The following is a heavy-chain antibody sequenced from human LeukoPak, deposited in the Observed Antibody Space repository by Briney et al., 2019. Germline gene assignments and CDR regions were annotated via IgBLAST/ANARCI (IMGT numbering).Heavy chain of an antibody. V-gene: IGHV3-30*04. J-gene: IGHJ4*02. CDR2: ISHDGTTK. CDR3: ARARGRWHLLPLDF. D-gene: IGHD1-26*01. Sequence: GRSLRLSCAASGFSFSNFAIHWVRQAPGEGLEWLAVISHDGTTKYYADSVKGRFTISRDNSNDSLSLQMNSPSAEDTAVYYCARARGRWHLLPLDFWGQGTLVTVSS. CDR1: GFSFSNFA.